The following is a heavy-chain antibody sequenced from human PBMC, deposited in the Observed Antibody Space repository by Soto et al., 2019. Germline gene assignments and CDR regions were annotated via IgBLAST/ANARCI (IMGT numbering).Heavy chain of an antibody. CDR2: INSDGSRK. CDR3: KTDVVVVPSANGNRDY. D-gene: IGHD2-2*01. J-gene: IGHJ4*02. CDR1: GFTFSSYW. Sequence: EVQLVESGGGLVQPGGSLRLSCAASGFTFSSYWMHWVRQPPGKGLMWVSRINSDGSRKTYADSVKGRFTVSRDNAKNTLYLQMNSLRAEDTAVYYCKTDVVVVPSANGNRDYWGPGTLVTVSS. V-gene: IGHV3-74*01.